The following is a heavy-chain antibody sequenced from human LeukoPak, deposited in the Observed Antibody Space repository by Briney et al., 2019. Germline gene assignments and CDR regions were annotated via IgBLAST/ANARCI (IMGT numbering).Heavy chain of an antibody. V-gene: IGHV3-23*01. Sequence: GGSLRLSCAASGFTFSTFAMIWVRQPPGKGLEWVSSIFPSGGKIHYADSVRGRFTISRDNSKSTLSLQMNSLRAEDTAIYYCSTYRQVLLPFESWGQGTLVTVSS. D-gene: IGHD2-8*02. CDR3: STYRQVLLPFES. CDR1: GFTFSTFA. CDR2: IFPSGGKI. J-gene: IGHJ4*02.